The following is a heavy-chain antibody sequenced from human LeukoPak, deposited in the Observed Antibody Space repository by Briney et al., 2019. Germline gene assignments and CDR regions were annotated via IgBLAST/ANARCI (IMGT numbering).Heavy chain of an antibody. Sequence: GGSLRLSCAASGFTFSTYSMSWVRQAPGKGLKWVSYISSISSIIYYAGSVKGRFTISRDNAKSSLYLQMNSLRAEDTAVYYCARSRPGTEAGQPNLDYWGQGTLVTVSS. D-gene: IGHD6-13*01. CDR1: GFTFSTYS. CDR2: ISSISSII. J-gene: IGHJ4*02. V-gene: IGHV3-48*01. CDR3: ARSRPGTEAGQPNLDY.